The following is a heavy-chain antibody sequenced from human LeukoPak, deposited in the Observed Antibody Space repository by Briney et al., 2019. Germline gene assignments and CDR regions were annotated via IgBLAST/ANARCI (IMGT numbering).Heavy chain of an antibody. CDR3: ARAMYYDYVWGSYSDAFDI. CDR2: ITTYNGHT. V-gene: IGHV1-18*03. D-gene: IGHD3-16*01. Sequence: ASVKVSCKASGYTFTSYAMNWVRQAPGQGLEWMGWITTYNGHTNYGQKVQARVTMTTDTSTSTAYVELSSLRSEDMAVYYCARAMYYDYVWGSYSDAFDIWGQGTMVTVSS. CDR1: GYTFTSYA. J-gene: IGHJ3*02.